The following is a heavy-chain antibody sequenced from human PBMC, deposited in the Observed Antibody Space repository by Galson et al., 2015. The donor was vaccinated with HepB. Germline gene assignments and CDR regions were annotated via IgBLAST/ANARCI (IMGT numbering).Heavy chain of an antibody. CDR1: GFTFSTYG. D-gene: IGHD1-7*01. CDR3: ARDLVVNWHYVGNLDY. V-gene: IGHV3-33*01. J-gene: IGHJ4*02. CDR2: LWSDGKNK. Sequence: SLRLSCAASGFTFSTYGMHWVRQAPGKGLEWVAVLWSDGKNKAYAVSVQGRFTISRDNSRNTLYLQMDGLRAEDTAVYYCARDLVVNWHYVGNLDYWGQGTLVTVSS.